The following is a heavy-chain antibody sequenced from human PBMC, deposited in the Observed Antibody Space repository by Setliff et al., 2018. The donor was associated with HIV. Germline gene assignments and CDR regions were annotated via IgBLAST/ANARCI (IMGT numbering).Heavy chain of an antibody. CDR2: IYQNGLT. J-gene: IGHJ3*01. CDR1: GDSISSRNW. CDR3: VRAGDYYDSTGARAGFDF. D-gene: IGHD3-22*01. Sequence: PSETLSLTCAVTGDSISSRNWWSWVRQAPGKGLQWIGEIYQNGLTKYSPSLKSRVSMSLDKSKNQFSLKMTSVTAADTAVYYCVRAGDYYDSTGARAGFDFWGQGTRVTVSS. V-gene: IGHV4-4*02.